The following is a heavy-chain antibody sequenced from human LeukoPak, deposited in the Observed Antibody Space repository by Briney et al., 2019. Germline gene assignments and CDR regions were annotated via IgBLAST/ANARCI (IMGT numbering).Heavy chain of an antibody. CDR1: GFTFSSYA. CDR3: ARGFYYDFWSAFDY. V-gene: IGHV3-64*01. CDR2: ISSNGGST. Sequence: TGGSLRLSCAASGFTFSSYAMHWVRQAPGKGLEYVSAISSNGGSTYYANSVKGRFTISRDNSKNTLYLQMGSLRAEDMAVYYCARGFYYDFWSAFDYWGQGTLVTVSS. D-gene: IGHD3-3*01. J-gene: IGHJ4*02.